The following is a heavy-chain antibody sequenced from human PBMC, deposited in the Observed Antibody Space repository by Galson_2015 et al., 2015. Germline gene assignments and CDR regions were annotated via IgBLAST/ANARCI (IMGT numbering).Heavy chain of an antibody. D-gene: IGHD6-13*01. CDR1: GFTFSSYG. V-gene: IGHV3-30*18. Sequence: SLRLSCAASGFTFSSYGMHWVRQAPGKGLEWVAVISYDGSNKYYADSVKGRFTISRDNSKNTLYLQMNSLRAEDTAVYYCAKVQQQLVLADYFDYWGQGTLVTVSS. J-gene: IGHJ4*02. CDR2: ISYDGSNK. CDR3: AKVQQQLVLADYFDY.